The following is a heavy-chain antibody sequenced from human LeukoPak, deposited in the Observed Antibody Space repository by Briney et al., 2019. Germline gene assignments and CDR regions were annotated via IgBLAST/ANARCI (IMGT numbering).Heavy chain of an antibody. CDR2: IKSYTFGGTT. D-gene: IGHD5-24*01. CDR3: TSGVGGYNSE. CDR1: GFTFGDYV. J-gene: IGHJ4*02. Sequence: GGSLRLSCTGSGFTFGDYVMSWVRQAPGKGLEWVAFIKSYTFGGTTEYAASVKGRLTLSRDESKSIAYLQMNSLKTEDTAVYYCTSGVGGYNSEWGQGTLVTVSS. V-gene: IGHV3-49*04.